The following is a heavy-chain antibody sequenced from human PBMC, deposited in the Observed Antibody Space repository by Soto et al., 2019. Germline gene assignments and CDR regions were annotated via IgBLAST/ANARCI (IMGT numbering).Heavy chain of an antibody. J-gene: IGHJ4*02. D-gene: IGHD6-6*01. V-gene: IGHV3-7*03. CDR3: ARGDDISSSCGVDY. CDR1: GFTFSGYW. CDR2: IRQGGNEK. Sequence: GGSLRLSCAASGFTFSGYWMTWVRQAPGKGLEWVANIRQGGNEKYYVDSVKGRFTISRDDAKNSLYLQINSLRAEDTAVYYCARGDDISSSCGVDYWGQGTLGTVSS.